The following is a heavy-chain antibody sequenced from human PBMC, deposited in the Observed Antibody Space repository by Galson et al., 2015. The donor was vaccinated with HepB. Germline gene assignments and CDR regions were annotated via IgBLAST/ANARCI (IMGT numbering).Heavy chain of an antibody. D-gene: IGHD6-19*01. Sequence: SLRLSCAASGFTLSSYSMNWVRQAPGKGLEWVSSISSSTSYIYYADSVKGRFTISRDNAKNSLYLQMNSLRAEDTAVYYCASGGREQQWLVRHFDYWGQETLVTVSS. CDR1: GFTLSSYS. CDR2: ISSSTSYI. J-gene: IGHJ4*02. V-gene: IGHV3-21*01. CDR3: ASGGREQQWLVRHFDY.